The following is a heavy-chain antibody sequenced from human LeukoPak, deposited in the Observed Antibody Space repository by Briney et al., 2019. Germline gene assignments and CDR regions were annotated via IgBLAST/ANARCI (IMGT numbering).Heavy chain of an antibody. D-gene: IGHD3-9*01. V-gene: IGHV4-39*07. J-gene: IGHJ4*02. CDR3: ARGGLRYFDWLLYPHYFDY. CDR1: GGSISSSSYY. Sequence: SSETLSLTCTVSGGSISSSSYYWGWIRQPPGKGLEWIGSIYYSGSTYYNPSLKSRVTISVDTSKNQFSLKLSSVTAADTAVYYCARGGLRYFDWLLYPHYFDYWGQGTLVTVSS. CDR2: IYYSGST.